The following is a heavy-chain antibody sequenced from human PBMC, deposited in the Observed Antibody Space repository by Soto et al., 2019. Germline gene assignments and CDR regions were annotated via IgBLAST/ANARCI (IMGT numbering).Heavy chain of an antibody. CDR1: GYTFTSYG. CDR2: ISAYNGNT. J-gene: IGHJ5*02. D-gene: IGHD2-2*01. CDR3: ARDAWSTQQDP. V-gene: IGHV1-18*04. Sequence: WASVKVSCKASGYTFTSYGISWVRQAPGQGLEWMGWISAYNGNTNYAQKLQVRVTMTTDTYTSTAYMELRSRRSDDTAVYYCARDAWSTQQDPWGQGTLVTVSS.